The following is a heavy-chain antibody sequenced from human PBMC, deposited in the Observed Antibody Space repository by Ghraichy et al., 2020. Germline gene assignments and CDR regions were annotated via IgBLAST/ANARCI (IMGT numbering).Heavy chain of an antibody. J-gene: IGHJ3*02. CDR2: IYYSGST. CDR1: GGSISSSSYY. V-gene: IGHV4-39*01. Sequence: SETLSLTCTVSGGSISSSSYYWGWIRQPPGKGLEWIGSIYYSGSTYYNPSLKSRVTISVDTTKNQFSLKLSSVTAADTAVYYGARLSLVRGARREAFDIWGQGTMVTVSS. CDR3: ARLSLVRGARREAFDI. D-gene: IGHD3-10*01.